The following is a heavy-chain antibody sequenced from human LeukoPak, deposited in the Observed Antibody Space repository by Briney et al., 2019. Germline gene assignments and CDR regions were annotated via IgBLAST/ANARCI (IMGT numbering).Heavy chain of an antibody. CDR1: GGSISSGSYY. V-gene: IGHV4-61*02. CDR3: ARVRELHFDY. CDR2: IYYSGST. Sequence: SQTLSLTCTVSGGSISSGSYYWSWIRQPAGKGLEWIGRIYYSGSTNYNPSLKSRVTISVDTSKNQFSLKLSSVTAADTAVYYCARVRELHFDYWGQGTLVTVSS. J-gene: IGHJ4*02. D-gene: IGHD1-26*01.